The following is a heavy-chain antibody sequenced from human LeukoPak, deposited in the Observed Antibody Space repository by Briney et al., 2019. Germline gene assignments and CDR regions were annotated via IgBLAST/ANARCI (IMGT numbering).Heavy chain of an antibody. Sequence: SETLSLTCAVYGGSFSGYYWSWIRQPPGKGLGWIGEINHSGSTNYNPSLKSRVTISVDTSKNQFSLKLSSVTAADTAVYYCARAPTYCSSTSCPKPYYYYGMDVWGQGTTVTVSS. D-gene: IGHD2-2*01. J-gene: IGHJ6*02. CDR3: ARAPTYCSSTSCPKPYYYYGMDV. CDR2: INHSGST. CDR1: GGSFSGYY. V-gene: IGHV4-34*01.